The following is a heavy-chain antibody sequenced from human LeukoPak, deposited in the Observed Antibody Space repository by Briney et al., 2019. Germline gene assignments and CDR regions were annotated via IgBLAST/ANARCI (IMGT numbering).Heavy chain of an antibody. CDR3: AKSRYSGYSVFDY. V-gene: IGHV3-23*01. CDR2: IDGSGGST. J-gene: IGHJ4*02. CDR1: GFTFSSYA. D-gene: IGHD3-22*01. Sequence: GGSLRLSCAASGFTFSSYAMSWVRQAPGKGLEWVPTIDGSGGSTYADSVKGRFTISRDNSKNTLYLEMNSLRAEDTAVYYCAKSRYSGYSVFDYWGQGILVTVSS.